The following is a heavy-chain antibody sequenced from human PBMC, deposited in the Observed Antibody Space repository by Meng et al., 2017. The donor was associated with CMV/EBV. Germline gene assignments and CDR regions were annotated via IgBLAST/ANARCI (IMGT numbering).Heavy chain of an antibody. J-gene: IGHJ4*02. V-gene: IGHV3-73*01. Sequence: GESLKISCAASGFTFSGSAMHWVRQASGKGLEWVGRIRSKANSYATAYAASVKGRFTISRDDSKNTAYLQMNSLKTEDTAVYYCRAEAAAGTDIDYWGQGTLATVSS. CDR1: GFTFSGSA. CDR2: IRSKANSYAT. D-gene: IGHD6-13*01. CDR3: RAEAAAGTDIDY.